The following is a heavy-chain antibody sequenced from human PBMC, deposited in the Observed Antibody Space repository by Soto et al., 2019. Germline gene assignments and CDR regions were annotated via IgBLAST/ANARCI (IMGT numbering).Heavy chain of an antibody. CDR2: IIPIFGTA. J-gene: IGHJ5*02. D-gene: IGHD3-10*01. CDR3: ARGVGWGIYYNQYNWFAP. CDR1: GGTFSSYA. Sequence: SVKVSCKASGGTFSSYAISWVRQAPGQGLEWMGGIIPIFGTANYAQKFQGRVTITADESTSTAYMELSSLRSDDTAVYYCARGVGWGIYYNQYNWFAPGGQETLVTVSS. V-gene: IGHV1-69*13.